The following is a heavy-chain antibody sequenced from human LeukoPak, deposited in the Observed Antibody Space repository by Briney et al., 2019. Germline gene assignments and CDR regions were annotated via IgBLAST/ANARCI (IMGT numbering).Heavy chain of an antibody. J-gene: IGHJ3*02. CDR1: TFTLRSYW. V-gene: IGHV3-74*01. D-gene: IGHD1-1*01. CDR2: IYSDGSRT. Sequence: GGSLRLSCAGSTFTLRSYWMHWVRQGPGKGLVWVSRIYSDGSRTTYADSVKGRFTISRDNAKNSLYLQMNSLRAEDTAVYYCASEAELERGAFDIWGQGTMVTVSS. CDR3: ASEAELERGAFDI.